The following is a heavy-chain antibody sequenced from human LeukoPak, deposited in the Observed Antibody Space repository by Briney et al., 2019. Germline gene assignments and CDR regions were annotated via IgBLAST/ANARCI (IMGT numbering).Heavy chain of an antibody. CDR1: GFTFSDYN. V-gene: IGHV4-39*01. Sequence: PGGSLRLSCAASGFTFSDYNMRWIRQPPGKGLEWIGSIYYSGSTYYNPSLKSRVTISVDTSKNQFSLKLSSVTAADTAVYYCARLGYYGSGSYYKYYYYYYMDVWGKGTTVTISS. CDR2: IYYSGST. CDR3: ARLGYYGSGSYYKYYYYYYMDV. D-gene: IGHD3-10*01. J-gene: IGHJ6*03.